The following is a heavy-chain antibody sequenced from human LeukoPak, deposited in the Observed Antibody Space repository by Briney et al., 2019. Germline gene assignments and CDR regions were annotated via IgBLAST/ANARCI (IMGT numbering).Heavy chain of an antibody. J-gene: IGHJ4*02. CDR3: ARDPPYYYDSSGSLDY. V-gene: IGHV3-30-3*01. D-gene: IGHD3-22*01. Sequence: GRSLRLSCAASGFTFSSYAMHWVRQAPGKGLEWVAVISYDGSNKYYADSVKGRFTISRDNSKNTLYLQMNSLRAEDTAVYYCARDPPYYYDSSGSLDYWGQGTLVTVSS. CDR1: GFTFSSYA. CDR2: ISYDGSNK.